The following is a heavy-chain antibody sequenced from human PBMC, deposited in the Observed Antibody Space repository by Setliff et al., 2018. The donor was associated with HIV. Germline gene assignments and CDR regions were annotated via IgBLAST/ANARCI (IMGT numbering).Heavy chain of an antibody. Sequence: PSETLSLTCAVSGYSIRSGYYWGWIRQSPGKGLEWIGTMFRTGTSYYNPSLTSRVTISQDTSKNQFSLELTSVTAADTAVYYCARGRKIFYYYYYGMDVWGQGTTVTVSS. J-gene: IGHJ6*02. CDR1: GYSIRSGYY. D-gene: IGHD3-3*01. CDR3: ARGRKIFYYYYYGMDV. V-gene: IGHV4-38-2*01. CDR2: MFRTGTS.